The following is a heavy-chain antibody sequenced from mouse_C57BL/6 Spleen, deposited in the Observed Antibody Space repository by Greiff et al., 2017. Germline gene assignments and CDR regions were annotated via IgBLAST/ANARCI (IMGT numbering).Heavy chain of an antibody. Sequence: EVKLVEPGGGLVKPGGSLKLSCAASGFTFSSYTMSWVRQTPEKRLEWVATISGGGGNTYYPDSVKGRFTISRDNAKNTLYLQMSSLRSEDTALYYCARHQAWFAYWGKGTLVTVSA. V-gene: IGHV5-9*01. D-gene: IGHD3-2*02. J-gene: IGHJ3*01. CDR3: ARHQAWFAY. CDR1: GFTFSSYT. CDR2: ISGGGGNT.